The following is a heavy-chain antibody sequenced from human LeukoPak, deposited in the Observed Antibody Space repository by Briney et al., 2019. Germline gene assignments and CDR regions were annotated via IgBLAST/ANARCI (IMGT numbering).Heavy chain of an antibody. CDR2: ISSSSSTI. Sequence: QAGGSLRLSCAVSGFTFSSYNMNWVRQAPGKGLEWVSYISSSSSTIYYADSVKGRFTISRDNAKNSLYLQMNSLRDEDTAVYYCARDKEAPGYSYGPYGMDVWGQGTTVTVSS. CDR3: ARDKEAPGYSYGPYGMDV. CDR1: GFTFSSYN. J-gene: IGHJ6*02. D-gene: IGHD5-18*01. V-gene: IGHV3-48*02.